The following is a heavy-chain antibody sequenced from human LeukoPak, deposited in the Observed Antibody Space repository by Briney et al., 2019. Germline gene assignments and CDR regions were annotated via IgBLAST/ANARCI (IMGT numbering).Heavy chain of an antibody. CDR3: ARGGYCTSTSCHNYYGMDV. J-gene: IGHJ6*02. Sequence: PGGSLTLSCAASGFTFSNYDMHWVRQATGKGLEWVSTIGTAGDRYYPGSVKGRFTISRENAKNSLYLQMNSLRAGDTAVYYCARGGYCTSTSCHNYYGMDVWGQGTTVTVSS. D-gene: IGHD2-2*02. CDR2: IGTAGDR. V-gene: IGHV3-13*04. CDR1: GFTFSNYD.